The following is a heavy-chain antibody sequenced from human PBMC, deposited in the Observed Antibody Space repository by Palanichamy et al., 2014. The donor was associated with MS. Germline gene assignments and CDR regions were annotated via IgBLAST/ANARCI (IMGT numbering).Heavy chain of an antibody. D-gene: IGHD3-22*01. CDR3: ARNYYYDSVY. CDR1: GFIVGSNY. V-gene: IGHV3-53*02. CDR2: IYSGGST. Sequence: EVQLVETGGGLIQPGGSLRLSCAASGFIVGSNYMSWVRQAPGKGLEWVSVIYSGGSTYYADSVKGRFTISRDNSKNTLYLQMNSLRAEDTAVYYCARNYYYDSVYWGQGTLVTVSS. J-gene: IGHJ4*02.